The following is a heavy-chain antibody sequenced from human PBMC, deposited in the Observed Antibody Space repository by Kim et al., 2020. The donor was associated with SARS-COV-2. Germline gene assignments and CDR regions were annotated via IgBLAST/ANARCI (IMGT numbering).Heavy chain of an antibody. D-gene: IGHD6-19*01. V-gene: IGHV3-23*01. CDR1: GFTFSSYA. CDR2: ISGSGGST. Sequence: GGSLRLSCAASGFTFSSYAMSWVRQAPGKGLEWVSAISGSGGSTYYADSVKGRFTISRDNSKNTLYLQMNSLRAEDTAVYYCASRWPSDGSGWFALGYFDLWGRGTLVTVSS. CDR3: ASRWPSDGSGWFALGYFDL. J-gene: IGHJ2*01.